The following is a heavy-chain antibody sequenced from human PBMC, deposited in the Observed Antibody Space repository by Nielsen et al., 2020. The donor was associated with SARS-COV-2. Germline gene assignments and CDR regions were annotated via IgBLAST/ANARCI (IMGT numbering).Heavy chain of an antibody. J-gene: IGHJ4*02. D-gene: IGHD6-13*01. Sequence: SETLSLTCTVSGGSISSSSYYWDWIRQPPGKGLEWIVSMYYSGSTYYNPSLKSRVTISVDTSKNQFSLKLSSVTAADTAVYYCARESPGIAAAGLPYWGQGTLVTVSS. CDR1: GGSISSSSYY. CDR2: MYYSGST. V-gene: IGHV4-39*07. CDR3: ARESPGIAAAGLPY.